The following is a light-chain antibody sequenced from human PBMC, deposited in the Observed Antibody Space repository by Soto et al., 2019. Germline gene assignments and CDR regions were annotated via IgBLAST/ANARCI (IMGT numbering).Light chain of an antibody. CDR3: QQYGSSST. J-gene: IGKJ5*01. Sequence: EIVLTQSPGTLSLSPGERATLSCRASQSVSSSYVAWYQQKPGQAPGLLFYGASSRPTGIPDRFSGSGSGTDFTLTISRLEPEDFAVYYCQQYGSSSTFGQGTRLEIK. CDR2: GAS. CDR1: QSVSSSY. V-gene: IGKV3-20*01.